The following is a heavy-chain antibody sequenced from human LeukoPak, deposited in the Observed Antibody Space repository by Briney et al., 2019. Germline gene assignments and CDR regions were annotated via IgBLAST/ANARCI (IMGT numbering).Heavy chain of an antibody. D-gene: IGHD3-10*01. CDR1: GFTFSSYA. CDR3: AKRASGSGTSLYYFDY. Sequence: PGGSLRLSCAAPGFTFSSYAMSWVRQAPGKGLEWVSVISNTGGSTFYADSVKGRFTISRDNSKNTLYLQMNSLRAEDTAVYYCAKRASGSGTSLYYFDYWGQGTLVTVSS. CDR2: ISNTGGST. V-gene: IGHV3-23*01. J-gene: IGHJ4*02.